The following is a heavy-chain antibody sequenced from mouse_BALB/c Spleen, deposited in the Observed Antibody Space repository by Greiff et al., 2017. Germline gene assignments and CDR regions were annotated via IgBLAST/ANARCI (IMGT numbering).Heavy chain of an antibody. V-gene: IGHV5-6*01. CDR2: ISSGGSYT. CDR3: ASHGILYEYDGRAWFAY. CDR1: GFTFSSYG. J-gene: IGHJ3*01. D-gene: IGHD2-4*01. Sequence: EVQGVESGGDLVKPGGSLKLSCAASGFTFSSYGMSWVRQTPDKRLEWVATISSGGSYTYYPDSVKGRFTISRDNAKNTLYLQMSSLKSEDTAMYYCASHGILYEYDGRAWFAYWGQGTLVTVSA.